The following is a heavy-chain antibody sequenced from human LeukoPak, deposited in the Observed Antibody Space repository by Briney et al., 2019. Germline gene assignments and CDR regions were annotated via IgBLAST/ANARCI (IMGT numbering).Heavy chain of an antibody. CDR1: GGTFSSYA. V-gene: IGHV1-69*06. Sequence: SVKVSCKASGGTFSSYAISWVRQAPGQGLEWMGGIIPIFGTANYAQKFQGRVTITADKSTSTAYMELSSLRSEDTAVYYCARAFSGQRGYSYGPDYFDYWGQGTLVTVSS. D-gene: IGHD5-18*01. CDR2: IIPIFGTA. CDR3: ARAFSGQRGYSYGPDYFDY. J-gene: IGHJ4*02.